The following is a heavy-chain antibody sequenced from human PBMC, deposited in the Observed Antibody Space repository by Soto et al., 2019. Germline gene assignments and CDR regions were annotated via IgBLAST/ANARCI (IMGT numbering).Heavy chain of an antibody. D-gene: IGHD4-17*01. CDR1: AFSFRNYD. Sequence: PGGSLRLSWAASAFSFRNYDMHWVRQATGKGLEWVSAIGIAGDTFYLGSVKGRFTISRDNSKNTLYLQMNSLRAEDTAVYYCAKTLGYGDSNWYFDLWGRGTLVTVSS. CDR2: IGIAGDT. CDR3: AKTLGYGDSNWYFDL. J-gene: IGHJ2*01. V-gene: IGHV3-13*01.